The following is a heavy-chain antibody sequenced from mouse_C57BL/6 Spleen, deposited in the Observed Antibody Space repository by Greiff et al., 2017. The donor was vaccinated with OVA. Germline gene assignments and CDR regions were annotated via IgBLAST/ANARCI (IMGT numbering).Heavy chain of an antibody. Sequence: EVMLVESGGDLVKPGGSLKLSCAASGFTFSSYGMSWVRQTPDQRLEWVATISSGGSYTNYPDSVKGRFTISRDNAKNTLYLQMSRRKTEDTAMDYCAGPYGMTYGYFDVWGTGTTVTVAS. CDR3: AGPYGMTYGYFDV. J-gene: IGHJ1*03. V-gene: IGHV5-6*01. D-gene: IGHD1-1*01. CDR1: GFTFSSYG. CDR2: ISSGGSYT.